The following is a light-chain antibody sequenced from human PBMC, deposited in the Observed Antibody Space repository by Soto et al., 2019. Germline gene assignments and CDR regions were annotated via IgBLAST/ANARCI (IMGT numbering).Light chain of an antibody. CDR2: DVS. J-gene: IGLJ1*01. Sequence: QSALTQPASVSGSPGQSITISCTGTSSDVGGYNYVSWYQHHPGKAPKLMIYDVSNRPSGVSNRFSGSKSGNTASLTISGLQAEDEADYYCSSYTNSNTYVFGTGTALTVL. CDR1: SSDVGGYNY. V-gene: IGLV2-14*03. CDR3: SSYTNSNTYV.